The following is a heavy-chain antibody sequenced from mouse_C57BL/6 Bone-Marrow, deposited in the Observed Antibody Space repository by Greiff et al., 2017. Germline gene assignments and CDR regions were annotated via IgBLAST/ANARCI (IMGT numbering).Heavy chain of an antibody. J-gene: IGHJ3*01. D-gene: IGHD1-1*01. CDR2: IDPNSGGT. CDR3: ARFGIYYYGSSYVWFAY. CDR1: GYTFTSYW. V-gene: IGHV1-72*01. Sequence: VKLQQPGAELVKPGASVKLSCKASGYTFTSYWMHWVKQRPGRGLEWIGRIDPNSGGTKYNEKFKSKATLTVDKPSSTAYMQLSSLTSEDSAVYYCARFGIYYYGSSYVWFAYWGQGTLVTVSA.